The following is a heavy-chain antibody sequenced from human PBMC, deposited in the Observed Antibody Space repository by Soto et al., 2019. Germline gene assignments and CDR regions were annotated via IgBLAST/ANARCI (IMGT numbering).Heavy chain of an antibody. Sequence: SCAASGFIFRNHVLNWVRQAPGKGLEWVSAIDNSGDGSFYADSVKGRFIISRDNSKDTVFLHMNNLRLEDTAFYYCAKIPSRGMIFGAGSWGQGTLVTVSS. CDR2: IDNSGDGS. J-gene: IGHJ5*02. CDR1: GFIFRNHV. D-gene: IGHD3-3*01. V-gene: IGHV3-23*05. CDR3: AKIPSRGMIFGAGS.